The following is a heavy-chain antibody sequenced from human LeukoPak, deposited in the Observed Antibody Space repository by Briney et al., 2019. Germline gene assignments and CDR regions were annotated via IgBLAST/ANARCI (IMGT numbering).Heavy chain of an antibody. J-gene: IGHJ4*02. CDR2: IRYDESNK. CDR3: AKDLQVRGVPSQFDY. V-gene: IGHV3-30*02. Sequence: GGSLRLSCAASGFTFSSYAMHWVRQAPGKGLEWVACIRYDESNKYYADSVKGRFTISRDNSKNTLYLQMDSLRTEDTAVYYCAKDLQVRGVPSQFDYWGQGTLVTVSS. CDR1: GFTFSSYA. D-gene: IGHD3-10*01.